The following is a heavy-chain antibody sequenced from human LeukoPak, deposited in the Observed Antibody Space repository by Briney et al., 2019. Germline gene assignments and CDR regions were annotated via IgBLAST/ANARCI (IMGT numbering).Heavy chain of an antibody. V-gene: IGHV3-74*01. Sequence: GGSLRLSCAASGISFNNYWMHWVHQAPGKGLVWVSRVNSDGSSTVYADSVKGRFTISRDNARTTVYLQMSSLRLDDTATYYCATGLGHYYDYWGQGSLVTVSS. CDR2: VNSDGSST. D-gene: IGHD3-22*01. CDR3: ATGLGHYYDY. CDR1: GISFNNYW. J-gene: IGHJ4*02.